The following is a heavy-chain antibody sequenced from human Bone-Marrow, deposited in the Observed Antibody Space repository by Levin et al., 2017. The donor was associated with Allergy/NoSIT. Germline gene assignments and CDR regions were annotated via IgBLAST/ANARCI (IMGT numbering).Heavy chain of an antibody. CDR1: GFTFSSFG. CDR3: ARVGCGRSHLSFIDY. D-gene: IGHD1-26*01. Sequence: GGSLRLSCAASGFTFSSFGMHWVRQAPGKGLEWVAVLSHEGTYDNNADSVRGRFTISRDSSKNTPYLQMESLRSENTAVYYCARVGCGRSHLSFIDYWGQGTLVTVSS. V-gene: IGHV3-30*04. J-gene: IGHJ4*02. CDR2: LSHEGTYD.